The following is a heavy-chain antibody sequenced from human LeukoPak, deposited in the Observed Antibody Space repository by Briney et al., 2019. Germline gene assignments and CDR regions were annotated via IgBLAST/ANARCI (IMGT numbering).Heavy chain of an antibody. CDR2: ITGHSSTI. J-gene: IGHJ4*02. CDR1: GFTFSSYS. D-gene: IGHD2-8*02. CDR3: ATYRQVLLPFES. Sequence: GGSLRLSCAASGFTFSSYSMNWVRQAPGKGLEWVSYITGHSSTIYYADSVRGRFTISRDNSKSTLSLQMNSLRVEDTAIYYCATYRQVLLPFESWGQGTLVTVSS. V-gene: IGHV3-48*01.